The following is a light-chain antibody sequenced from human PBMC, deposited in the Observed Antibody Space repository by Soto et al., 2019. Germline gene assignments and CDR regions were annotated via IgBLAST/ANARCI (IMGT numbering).Light chain of an antibody. CDR3: QQRSNWPIT. Sequence: VLTQSPATLSLSPGERATLSCRASQSVFNYLAWYQQKPGQAPRLLIYDSSNRATGIPARFSGSGSGTDFTLTISSLEPEDFAVYYCQQRSNWPITFGQGTRLEIK. CDR2: DSS. J-gene: IGKJ5*01. CDR1: QSVFNY. V-gene: IGKV3-11*01.